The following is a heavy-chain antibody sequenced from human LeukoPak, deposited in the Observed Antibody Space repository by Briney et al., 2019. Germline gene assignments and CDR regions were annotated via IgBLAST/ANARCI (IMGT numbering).Heavy chain of an antibody. J-gene: IGHJ6*02. V-gene: IGHV1-2*02. Sequence: ASVKVSCKASGYTFTGYYMHWVRQAPGQGLEWMGWINPNSGGTNYAQKFQGRVTMTRDTSISTAYMELSRLRSDDTAVYYCARDLSFTGYCSSTSCYVGYYYGMDVWGQGTTVTVSS. CDR2: INPNSGGT. D-gene: IGHD2-2*01. CDR1: GYTFTGYY. CDR3: ARDLSFTGYCSSTSCYVGYYYGMDV.